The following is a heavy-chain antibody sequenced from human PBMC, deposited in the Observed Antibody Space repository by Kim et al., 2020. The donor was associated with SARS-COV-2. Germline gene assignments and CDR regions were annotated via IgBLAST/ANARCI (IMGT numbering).Heavy chain of an antibody. CDR2: IYYSGST. J-gene: IGHJ4*02. Sequence: SETLSLTCTVSGGSISSSSYYWGWIRQPPGKGLEWIGSIYYSGSTYYNPSLKSRVTISVDTSKNQFSLKLSSVTAADTAVYYCARTADSSSWYLDYWGQGTLVTVSS. CDR1: GGSISSSSYY. V-gene: IGHV4-39*01. D-gene: IGHD6-13*01. CDR3: ARTADSSSWYLDY.